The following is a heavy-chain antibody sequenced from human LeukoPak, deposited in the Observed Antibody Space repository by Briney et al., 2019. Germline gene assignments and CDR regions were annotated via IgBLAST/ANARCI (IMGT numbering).Heavy chain of an antibody. Sequence: GSLRLSCAASGFTFSSYTMNWVRQAPGKGLEWVSTISGSGGRTNYADSVKGRFTISRDNSKNTLYLQMNSLRAEDPAVYYCAKEDLGALDYWGQGTLVTVSS. V-gene: IGHV3-23*01. CDR2: ISGSGGRT. J-gene: IGHJ4*02. D-gene: IGHD1-26*01. CDR3: AKEDLGALDY. CDR1: GFTFSSYT.